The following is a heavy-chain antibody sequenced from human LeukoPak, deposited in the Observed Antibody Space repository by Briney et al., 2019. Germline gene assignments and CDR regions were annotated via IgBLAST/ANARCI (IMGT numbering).Heavy chain of an antibody. CDR3: AREDGSGSSDFDY. CDR2: ISYDESIK. D-gene: IGHD3-10*01. CDR1: GFTFSSYA. J-gene: IGHJ4*02. Sequence: GGSLRLSCAASGFTFSSYAVHWVRQAPGKGLEWVAVISYDESIKYYADSVKGRFTISRDNSKNTLYLQMNSLRAEDTAVYYCAREDGSGSSDFDYWGQGTLVTVSS. V-gene: IGHV3-30-3*01.